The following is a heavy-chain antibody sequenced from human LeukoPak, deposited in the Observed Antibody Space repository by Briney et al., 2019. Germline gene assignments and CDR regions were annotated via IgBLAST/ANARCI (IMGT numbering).Heavy chain of an antibody. J-gene: IGHJ5*02. CDR2: INTNTGNP. Sequence: ASVKVSCKASGYTFTSYAMNWVRQAPGQGLEWMGWINTNTGNPTYAQGFTGRFVFSLDTSVSTAYLQISSLKAEDTAVYYCARDLYYDSSGYYYVGHWFDPWGQGTLVTVSS. CDR1: GYTFTSYA. CDR3: ARDLYYDSSGYYYVGHWFDP. D-gene: IGHD3-22*01. V-gene: IGHV7-4-1*02.